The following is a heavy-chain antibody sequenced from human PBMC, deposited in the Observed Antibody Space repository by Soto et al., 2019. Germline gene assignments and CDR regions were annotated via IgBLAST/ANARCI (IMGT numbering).Heavy chain of an antibody. CDR3: ARRYGSAIDY. CDR2: IYYSGST. Sequence: QVQLQESGPGLVKPSETLSLTCTVSGGTISSWYWSWIRQPPGKGLEWIGYIYYSGSTNCNPSLKRRVTISVDTSKNQFSLKLSSVTAADTAGYYCARRYGSAIDYWGQGTLVTVSS. D-gene: IGHD1-26*01. J-gene: IGHJ4*02. V-gene: IGHV4-59*08. CDR1: GGTISSWY.